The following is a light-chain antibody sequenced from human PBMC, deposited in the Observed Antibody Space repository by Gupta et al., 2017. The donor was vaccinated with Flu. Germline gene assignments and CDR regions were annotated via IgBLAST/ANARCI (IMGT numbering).Light chain of an antibody. CDR1: SSDVGGYNF. CDR3: RSYKSGNTWI. Sequence: QSALTQPASVSRSPGQSITISCTGTSSDVGGYNFVSWYQQLPGTAPKLVSHEVSNRPSGVANRFAGYKSGTTALPISSGLQADDDAYYCCRSYKSGNTWIFGGGTKLTVV. V-gene: IGLV2-14*03. J-gene: IGLJ2*01. CDR2: EVS.